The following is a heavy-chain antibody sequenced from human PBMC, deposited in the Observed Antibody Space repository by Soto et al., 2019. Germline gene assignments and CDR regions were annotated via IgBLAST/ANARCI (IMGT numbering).Heavy chain of an antibody. CDR1: GGFISDYS. CDR3: ARISGSFYNLGADYYYCYMDV. D-gene: IGHD3-10*01. Sequence: SETLSLTCSVSGGFISDYSWSWIRQPPGKGLEWIGDISSSGSTKYNPSLKSPVTISRDTSKHQFSLRLTSVTPADTAVYYCARISGSFYNLGADYYYCYMDVWGKGTTVTVSS. V-gene: IGHV4-59*01. CDR2: ISSSGST. J-gene: IGHJ6*03.